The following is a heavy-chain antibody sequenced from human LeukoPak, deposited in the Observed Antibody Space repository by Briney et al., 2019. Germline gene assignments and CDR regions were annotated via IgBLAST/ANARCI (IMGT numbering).Heavy chain of an antibody. Sequence: GGSLRLSCAGSGITVSSNYMSWVRQAPGKGLEWVSVIYSGGSTYYADSVKGRFTISRDNSKNTLYLQMNSLRAEDTAVYYCARVPYGGNPPDYWGQGTLVTVSS. V-gene: IGHV3-53*01. D-gene: IGHD4-23*01. CDR3: ARVPYGGNPPDY. CDR2: IYSGGST. J-gene: IGHJ4*02. CDR1: GITVSSNY.